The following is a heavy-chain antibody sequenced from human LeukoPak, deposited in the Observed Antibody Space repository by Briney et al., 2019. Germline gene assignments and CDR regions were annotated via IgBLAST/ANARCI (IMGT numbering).Heavy chain of an antibody. D-gene: IGHD3-22*01. CDR2: IYYSGST. Sequence: SETLSLTCTVSGGSISSYYWSWIRQPPGKGLEWIGYIYYSGSTNYNPSLKSRVTISVDTSKNQFSLKLSSVTAADTAVYYCAREYSSGYYPDWGQGTLVTVSS. CDR1: GGSISSYY. V-gene: IGHV4-59*12. J-gene: IGHJ4*02. CDR3: AREYSSGYYPD.